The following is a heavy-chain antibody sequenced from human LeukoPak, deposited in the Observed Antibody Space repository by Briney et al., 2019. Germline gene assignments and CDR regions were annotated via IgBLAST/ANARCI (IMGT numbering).Heavy chain of an antibody. CDR2: IYTSGST. CDR3: ARHSGWYLVEGYFDY. J-gene: IGHJ4*02. D-gene: IGHD6-19*01. V-gene: IGHV4-4*07. Sequence: PSETLSLTCTVSGGSISSYYWSWIRQPAGKGLEWIGRIYTSGSTNYNPSLKSRVTMSVDTSKDQFSLKLSSVTAADTAVYYCARHSGWYLVEGYFDYWGQGTLVTVSS. CDR1: GGSISSYY.